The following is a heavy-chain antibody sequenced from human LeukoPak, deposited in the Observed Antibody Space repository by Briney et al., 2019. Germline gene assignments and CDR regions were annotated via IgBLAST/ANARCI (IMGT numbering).Heavy chain of an antibody. D-gene: IGHD5-12*01. V-gene: IGHV3-74*01. CDR1: GFTFSSYW. J-gene: IGHJ4*02. CDR2: INSDGSST. CDR3: ARVHSGYDPSFDY. Sequence: GGSLRLSCAASGFTFSSYWMHWVRQAPGRGLVWVSRINSDGSSTSYADSVKGRFTISRDNAKNTLYLQMNSLRAEDTAVYYCARVHSGYDPSFDYWGQGTLVTVSS.